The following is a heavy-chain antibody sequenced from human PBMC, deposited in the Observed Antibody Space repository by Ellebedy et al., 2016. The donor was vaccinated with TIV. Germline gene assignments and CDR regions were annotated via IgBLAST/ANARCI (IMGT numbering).Heavy chain of an antibody. Sequence: SETLSLTCAVYGGSFSGYFWSWIRQPPGKGLEWIGEINHSGDANYNPSLKSRVTISVDTSKNQFSLKLNSVTAADTAVYYCARVGGDGYRFDYWGQGTLVTVSS. CDR3: ARVGGDGYRFDY. V-gene: IGHV4-34*01. D-gene: IGHD5-24*01. J-gene: IGHJ4*02. CDR1: GGSFSGYF. CDR2: INHSGDA.